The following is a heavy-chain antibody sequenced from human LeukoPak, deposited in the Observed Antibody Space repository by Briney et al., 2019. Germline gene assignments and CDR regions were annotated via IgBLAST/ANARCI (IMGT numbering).Heavy chain of an antibody. CDR3: AKRGVVIRVILVGFHKEAYYFDS. V-gene: IGHV3-23*01. CDR1: GITLSNYG. CDR2: ISDSGGRT. D-gene: IGHD3-22*01. Sequence: GGSLRLSCAVSGITLSNYGMSWVRQAPGKGLEWVAGISDSGGRTNYADSVKGRFTISRDNHKNTLYLQMNSLRAEDTAVYFCAKRGVVIRVILVGFHKEAYYFDSWGQGALVTVSS. J-gene: IGHJ4*02.